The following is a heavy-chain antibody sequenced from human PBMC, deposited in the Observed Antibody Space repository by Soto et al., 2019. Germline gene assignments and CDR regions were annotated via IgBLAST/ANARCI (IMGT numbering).Heavy chain of an antibody. CDR1: GFTFSSYE. CDR3: ARDKLDDFYGMDV. CDR2: ISSSGSTI. V-gene: IGHV3-48*03. Sequence: XVSLRLSCAASGFTFSSYEMNGVRQAPGKGLEWVSYISSSGSTIYYADSVKGRFTISRDNAKNSLYLQMNSLRAEDTAVYYCARDKLDDFYGMDVWGQGTTVTVSS. D-gene: IGHD3-3*01. J-gene: IGHJ6*02.